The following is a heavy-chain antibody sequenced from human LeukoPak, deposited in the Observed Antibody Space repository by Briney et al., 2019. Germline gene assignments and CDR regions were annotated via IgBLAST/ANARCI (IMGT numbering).Heavy chain of an antibody. J-gene: IGHJ4*02. CDR3: ARDFFHGHCAGLSCFLLDY. CDR1: GYTFTSYG. V-gene: IGHV1-18*01. D-gene: IGHD2-15*01. Sequence: ASVKVSCKASGYTFTSYGISWVRQAPGQGLEWMGWISANNGSTNSAQKFQGRVTMTTDTSTSTAYMELRSLRSDDTAVYYCARDFFHGHCAGLSCFLLDYWGQGSLVTVSS. CDR2: ISANNGST.